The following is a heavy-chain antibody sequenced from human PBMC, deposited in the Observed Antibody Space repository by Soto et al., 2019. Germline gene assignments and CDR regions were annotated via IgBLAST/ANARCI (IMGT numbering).Heavy chain of an antibody. J-gene: IGHJ5*02. CDR3: VRDGTKTLRDWFDP. CDR1: GASISGYY. V-gene: IGHV4-4*07. Sequence: SETLSLTCTVSGASISGYYWSWTRKSAGKGLEWIGRIYATGTTDYNPSLKSRVMMSVDTSKKQFSLRLRSVTAADTAVYYCVRDGTKTLRDWFDPWGQGISVTVSS. D-gene: IGHD1-1*01. CDR2: IYATGTT.